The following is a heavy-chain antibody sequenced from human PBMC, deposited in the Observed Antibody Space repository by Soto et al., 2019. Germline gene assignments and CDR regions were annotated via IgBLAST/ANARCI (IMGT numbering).Heavy chain of an antibody. Sequence: PSETLSLTCAVSGGSVSSETHFWSWIRQPPGKGLEWIGYIYHSGTTNSNPSLKGRLTIPVDKSTNHFSLSLASVTAADTAIYYCAREDMSGTYYFDSWGQGIRVTVSS. V-gene: IGHV4-61*03. D-gene: IGHD1-26*01. CDR1: GGSVSSETHF. J-gene: IGHJ4*02. CDR2: IYHSGTT. CDR3: AREDMSGTYYFDS.